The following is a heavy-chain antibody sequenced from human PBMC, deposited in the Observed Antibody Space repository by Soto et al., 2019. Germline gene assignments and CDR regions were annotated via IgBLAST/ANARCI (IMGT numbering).Heavy chain of an antibody. CDR2: ISYEGSNT. CDR3: ARVTPGNNLYYFSGLDF. Sequence: LRLSCAASGFTVSSKYMNWVRQAPGKGLQWVALISYEGSNTYYADSVRGRFTISRDNSKNTLYLQMNTLRPEDTGVYYCARVTPGNNLYYFSGLDFWGQGTSVTVSS. D-gene: IGHD1-1*01. V-gene: IGHV3-30-3*01. J-gene: IGHJ6*02. CDR1: GFTVSSKY.